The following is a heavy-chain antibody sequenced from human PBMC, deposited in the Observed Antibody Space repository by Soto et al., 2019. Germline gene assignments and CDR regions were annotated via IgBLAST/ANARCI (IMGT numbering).Heavy chain of an antibody. D-gene: IGHD6-19*01. CDR2: VSYDGSFK. CDR3: ASDPSSCWFFDY. CDR1: GFTFSSYA. Sequence: QVQLVESGGGVVQPGRSLKLSCAATGFTFSSYAMHWVRQAPGKGLEWVAVVSYDGSFKSYADSVKGRFTVSRDNSNNTLYLQMNNLRTEDTAFYYCASDPSSCWFFDYWGQGTLVTVSS. V-gene: IGHV3-30-3*01. J-gene: IGHJ4*02.